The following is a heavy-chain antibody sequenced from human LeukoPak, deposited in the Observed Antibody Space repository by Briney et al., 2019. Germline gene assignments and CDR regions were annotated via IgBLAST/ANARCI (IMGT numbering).Heavy chain of an antibody. J-gene: IGHJ4*02. CDR2: INHSGST. Sequence: SETLSLTCAVYGGSFSGYYWSWIRQPPGKGLEWIGEINHSGSTKYNPSLKSRVTISVDTSKNQFSLKLSSVTAAYTAVYYCARDRRITMVRGVSGARRNDYWGQGTLVTVSS. D-gene: IGHD3-10*01. CDR3: ARDRRITMVRGVSGARRNDY. V-gene: IGHV4-34*01. CDR1: GGSFSGYY.